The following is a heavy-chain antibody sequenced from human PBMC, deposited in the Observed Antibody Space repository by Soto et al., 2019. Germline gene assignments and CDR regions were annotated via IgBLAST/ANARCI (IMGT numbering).Heavy chain of an antibody. CDR2: IIPIFGTA. V-gene: IGHV1-69*12. J-gene: IGHJ4*02. Sequence: QVQLVQSGAEVKKPGSSVKVSCKASGGTFSSYAISWVRQAPGQGLEWLGGIIPIFGTATYAHKFEGRVTITADESTSTAYRELSSLRSEDAAVYYCATRDGYNPSPFDYWGQGTLVTVSS. CDR3: ATRDGYNPSPFDY. D-gene: IGHD5-12*01. CDR1: GGTFSSYA.